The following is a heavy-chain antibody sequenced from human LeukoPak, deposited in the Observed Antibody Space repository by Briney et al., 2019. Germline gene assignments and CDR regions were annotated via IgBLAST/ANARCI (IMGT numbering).Heavy chain of an antibody. CDR2: LIGSSGST. Sequence: GGSLRLSCAASGFTFSTYAMSWVRQAPGKGLEWVSVLIGSSGSTDYADSVKGRFTISRDNSKNTPFLQMNSLRAEDTAIYYCAKGAYDYIEIGYFDSWGQGTLVTVSS. CDR3: AKGAYDYIEIGYFDS. D-gene: IGHD5-12*01. V-gene: IGHV3-23*01. J-gene: IGHJ4*02. CDR1: GFTFSTYA.